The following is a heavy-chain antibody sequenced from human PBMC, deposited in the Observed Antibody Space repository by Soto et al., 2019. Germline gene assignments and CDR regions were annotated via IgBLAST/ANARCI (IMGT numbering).Heavy chain of an antibody. CDR2: IIPIFGTA. D-gene: IGHD3-10*01. Sequence: QVQLVQSGAEVKKPGSSVKISCKASGGTFSSYAINWVRQAPGQGLEWMGGIIPIFGTANDAQTFQGGVTITADEPTSTAYMELSSLRSEDTAVYYCARGFGNFYYYGMDGWGQGTTVTVSS. CDR3: ARGFGNFYYYGMDG. J-gene: IGHJ6*02. V-gene: IGHV1-69*01. CDR1: GGTFSSYA.